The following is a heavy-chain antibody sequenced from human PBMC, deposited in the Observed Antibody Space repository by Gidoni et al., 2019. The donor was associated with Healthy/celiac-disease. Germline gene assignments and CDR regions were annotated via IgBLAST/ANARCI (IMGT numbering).Heavy chain of an antibody. CDR3: VREVEATDY. V-gene: IGHV1-8*01. CDR2: MNPNSGNT. Sequence: QVQLVQSGAEVKKPGASVTVSCKASGYTFTSYAIKWVRQATGQGLEWMVWMNPNSGNTGSAQKFQGRVTMTRNTSISTVYMEVSSLRSEDTAVYYCVREVEATDYWGQGTMVTVSS. J-gene: IGHJ4*02. CDR1: GYTFTSYA. D-gene: IGHD1-26*01.